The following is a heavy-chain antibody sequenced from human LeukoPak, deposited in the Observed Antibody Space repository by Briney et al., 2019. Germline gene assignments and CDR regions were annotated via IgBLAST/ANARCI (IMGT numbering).Heavy chain of an antibody. D-gene: IGHD2-2*01. Sequence: PGGSLRLSCAASGFTFSSYGMSWVRQAPGKGLEWVSVISGSGTNTDYADSVKGRFTISRDKFKNTLYLQMNSLRAEDTAVYYCAKAHSGYCSSTSCFPRDYFDYWGQGTLVTVSS. CDR1: GFTFSSYG. V-gene: IGHV3-23*01. J-gene: IGHJ4*02. CDR3: AKAHSGYCSSTSCFPRDYFDY. CDR2: ISGSGTNT.